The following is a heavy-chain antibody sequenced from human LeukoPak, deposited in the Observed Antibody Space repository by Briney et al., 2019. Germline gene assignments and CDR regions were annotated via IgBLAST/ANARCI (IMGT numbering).Heavy chain of an antibody. CDR2: ISGRSDGP. V-gene: IGHV3-23*01. CDR1: GFSFSSYS. D-gene: IGHD4-23*01. J-gene: IGHJ4*02. CDR3: AKDPLNYGGHYFDN. Sequence: GGSLRLSCAASGFSFSSYSMHWVRQAPGKGLEWVSSISGRSDGPYYADSVKGRFTTSRDNPKSTMYLQINNVRAEDAAVYYCAKDPLNYGGHYFDNWGQGTRVTVSS.